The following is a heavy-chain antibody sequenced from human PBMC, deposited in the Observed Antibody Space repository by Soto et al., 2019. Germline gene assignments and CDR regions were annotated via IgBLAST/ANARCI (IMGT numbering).Heavy chain of an antibody. CDR1: GGTFSSYT. Sequence: GASVKVSCKASGGTFSSYTISWVRQAPGQGLEWMGRIIPILGIANYAQKFQGRVTITADKSTSTAYMELSSLRSEDTAVYYCACLYYYDSSGYLVDYCGQGTLVLGAS. J-gene: IGHJ4*02. V-gene: IGHV1-69*02. CDR3: ACLYYYDSSGYLVDY. CDR2: IIPILGIA. D-gene: IGHD3-22*01.